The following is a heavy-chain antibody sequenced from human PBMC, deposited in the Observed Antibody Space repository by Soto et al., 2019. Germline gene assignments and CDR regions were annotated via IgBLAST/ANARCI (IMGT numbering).Heavy chain of an antibody. CDR3: ARAGYSSGWDSYFDY. CDR1: GYTFTTYA. V-gene: IGHV1-3*01. J-gene: IGHJ4*02. CDR2: INVGNAKT. Sequence: GASVKVSCKTSGYTFTTYAMHWVRQAPGQRLEWMGWINVGNAKTKYSQKFQGRVTITRGTSASTAYMELSSLRFEDTALYYCARAGYSSGWDSYFDYCGQGSLVIVAS. D-gene: IGHD6-19*01.